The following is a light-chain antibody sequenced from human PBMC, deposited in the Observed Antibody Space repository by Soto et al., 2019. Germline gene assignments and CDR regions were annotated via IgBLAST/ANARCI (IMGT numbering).Light chain of an antibody. CDR1: QSVLYSSNNKNY. Sequence: DIVMTQSPDSLAVSLGERATINCKSSQSVLYSSNNKNYLTWYQQKPGQPPKLLIYCASTRESGVPDRFSGSEIGPDFTLTISSVQAEDVSVYYCQQYYSTPWTFGQGTKVDIK. CDR3: QQYYSTPWT. CDR2: CAS. V-gene: IGKV4-1*01. J-gene: IGKJ1*01.